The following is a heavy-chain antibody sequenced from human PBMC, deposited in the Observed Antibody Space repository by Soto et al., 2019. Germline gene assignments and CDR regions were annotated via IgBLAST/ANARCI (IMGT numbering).Heavy chain of an antibody. CDR1: GYTFSDYY. Sequence: QVQLVQSGAEVKKPGASVKVSCKASGYTFSDYYMHWVRQAPGQGLEWMGWINPKTGGTNYAQKFQDCVTMTRDTSLSTAYMELNRLTSDDTAVYYCARDPESPQGNHGLDVWGQGTTVTVSS. D-gene: IGHD4-4*01. V-gene: IGHV1-2*04. CDR2: INPKTGGT. J-gene: IGHJ6*02. CDR3: ARDPESPQGNHGLDV.